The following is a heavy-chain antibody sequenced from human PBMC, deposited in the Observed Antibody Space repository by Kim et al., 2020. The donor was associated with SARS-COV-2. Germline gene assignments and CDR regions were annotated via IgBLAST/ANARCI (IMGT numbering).Heavy chain of an antibody. V-gene: IGHV4-59*01. CDR3: ARATAMEIWLPHY. Sequence: YNPSLKSRVTISVDTSKNQFSLKLSSLTAADTAVYYCARATAMEIWLPHYWGQGTLVTVSS. J-gene: IGHJ4*02. D-gene: IGHD5-18*01.